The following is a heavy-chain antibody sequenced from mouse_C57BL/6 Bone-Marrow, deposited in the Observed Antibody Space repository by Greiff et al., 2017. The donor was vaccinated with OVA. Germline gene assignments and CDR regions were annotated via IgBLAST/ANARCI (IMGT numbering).Heavy chain of an antibody. CDR1: GYSFTDYN. CDR3: ARSPYYYGSSYGYFDV. D-gene: IGHD1-1*01. J-gene: IGHJ1*03. V-gene: IGHV1-39*01. Sequence: VQLQQSGPELVKPGASVKISCKASGYSFTDYNMNWVKQSNGKSLEWIGVINPNYGTTSSNQKFKSKATLTVAKPSSTASMQRSSLTSEDSAFYYCARSPYYYGSSYGYFDVWGTGTTVTVSS. CDR2: INPNYGTT.